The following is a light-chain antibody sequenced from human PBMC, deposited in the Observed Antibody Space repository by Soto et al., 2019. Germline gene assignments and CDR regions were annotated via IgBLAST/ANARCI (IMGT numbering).Light chain of an antibody. CDR1: SSNIGAGYD. Sequence: QTVVTQPPSVSGAPGQRVTISCTGSSSNIGAGYDVHWYQQLPGTAPKLLIYGNSNRPSGVPDRFSGSKSGTSASLAITGLQAEDEADYYRQSYDSSLSGPVFGGGTKVTVL. V-gene: IGLV1-40*01. J-gene: IGLJ2*01. CDR2: GNS. CDR3: QSYDSSLSGPV.